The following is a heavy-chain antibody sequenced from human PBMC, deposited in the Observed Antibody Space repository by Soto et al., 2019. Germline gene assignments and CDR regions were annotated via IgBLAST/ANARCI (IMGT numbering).Heavy chain of an antibody. D-gene: IGHD5-12*01. CDR3: AMGATIDY. J-gene: IGHJ4*02. CDR2: IIPNRGIA. CDR1: GGTLSSYT. V-gene: IGHV1-69*02. Sequence: ASVKVSCKASGGTLSSYTISWVRQAPGQGLEWMGWIIPNRGIADYAQKFQGRVTMTRNTSTSTAYMELSSLRSEDTAVYYCAMGATIDYWGQGTLVTVSS.